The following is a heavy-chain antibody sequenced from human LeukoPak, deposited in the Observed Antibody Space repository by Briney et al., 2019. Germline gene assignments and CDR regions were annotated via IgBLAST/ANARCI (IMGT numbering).Heavy chain of an antibody. J-gene: IGHJ4*02. D-gene: IGHD6-13*01. Sequence: SETLSLTCTVSGGSSSGYYWSWLRRPPGKGLEWIGEINHGGSTIYNPSLKSRVTISVDTSKNQFSLRLNSVTAADTAVYYCVRDLSIAAAGGDYWGQGTLVTVSS. CDR2: INHGGST. V-gene: IGHV4-34*01. CDR1: GGSSSGYY. CDR3: VRDLSIAAAGGDY.